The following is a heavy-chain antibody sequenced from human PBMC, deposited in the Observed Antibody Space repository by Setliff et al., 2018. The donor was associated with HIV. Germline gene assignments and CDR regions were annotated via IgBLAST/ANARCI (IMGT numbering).Heavy chain of an antibody. CDR3: TRASGFGELLHGFDI. Sequence: SVKVSCKAYGSTFSNYGISWVRQAPGQGLEWMGGIIPIFATANYAQKFQGRVTINTDESTSTAYMEVTSLTSEDTAVYYCTRASGFGELLHGFDIWGQGTMVTV. J-gene: IGHJ3*02. CDR2: IIPIFATA. D-gene: IGHD3-10*01. V-gene: IGHV1-69*05. CDR1: GSTFSNYG.